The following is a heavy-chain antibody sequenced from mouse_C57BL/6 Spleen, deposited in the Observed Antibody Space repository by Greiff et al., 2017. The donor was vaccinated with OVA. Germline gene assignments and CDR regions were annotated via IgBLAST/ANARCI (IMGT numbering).Heavy chain of an antibody. J-gene: IGHJ1*03. CDR3: AKNWGSSYGYFDV. CDR1: GFSLTSYG. D-gene: IGHD1-1*01. CDR2: IWRGGST. Sequence: QVQLKESGPGLVQPSQSLSITCTVSGFSLTSYGVHWVRQSPGTGLEWLGVIWRGGSTDYNAAFMSRLSITKDNSKSQVFFKMNSLQADDTAIYYGAKNWGSSYGYFDVWGTGTTVTVSS. V-gene: IGHV2-5*01.